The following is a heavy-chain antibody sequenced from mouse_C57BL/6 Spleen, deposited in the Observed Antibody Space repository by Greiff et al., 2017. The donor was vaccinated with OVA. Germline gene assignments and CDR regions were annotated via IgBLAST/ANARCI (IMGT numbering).Heavy chain of an antibody. Sequence: QVQLQQSGAELAKPGASVKLSCKASGYTFTSYWMHWVKQRPGQGLEWIGYINPSSGYTKYNQKFKDKATLTADKSSSTAYMQLSSLTYEDSAVYYCARSPITTVVAGDAMDYWGQGTSVTVSS. CDR1: GYTFTSYW. CDR3: ARSPITTVVAGDAMDY. V-gene: IGHV1-7*01. J-gene: IGHJ4*01. D-gene: IGHD1-1*01. CDR2: INPSSGYT.